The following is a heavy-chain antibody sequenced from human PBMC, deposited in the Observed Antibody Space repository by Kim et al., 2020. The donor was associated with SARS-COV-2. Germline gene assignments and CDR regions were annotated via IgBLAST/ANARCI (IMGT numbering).Heavy chain of an antibody. D-gene: IGHD4-17*01. CDR3: TRDTRGNTVTPPYGIDV. V-gene: IGHV3-7*05. Sequence: GGSLRLSCAASGFTFSGHWMDWVRQAPGKGLEWVANINQDGTDKHYVDSVRGRFTISRDNAKNSLYLHMNSLRAEDTAVYYCTRDTRGNTVTPPYGIDVWGQGTAVTVSS. CDR1: GFTFSGHW. J-gene: IGHJ6*02. CDR2: INQDGTDK.